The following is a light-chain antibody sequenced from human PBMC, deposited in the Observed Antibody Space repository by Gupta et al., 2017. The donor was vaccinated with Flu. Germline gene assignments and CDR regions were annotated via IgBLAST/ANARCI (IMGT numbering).Light chain of an antibody. CDR3: QQSRNWPRT. Sequence: LTQSPSTLSVSLGERATISCRASQSVSSYLAWYQQKPGQAPRLLIYDASNRASGIPARFSGSGSGTDFTLTISSLESEDFAVYYCQQSRNWPRTFGGGTKVEIK. CDR1: QSVSSY. CDR2: DAS. J-gene: IGKJ4*01. V-gene: IGKV3-11*01.